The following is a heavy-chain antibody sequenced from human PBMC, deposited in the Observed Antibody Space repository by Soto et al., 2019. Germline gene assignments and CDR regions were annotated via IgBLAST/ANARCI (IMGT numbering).Heavy chain of an antibody. V-gene: IGHV4-59*01. J-gene: IGHJ6*03. D-gene: IGHD3-3*01. Sequence: SDTLSLTCTVSGGSISSYYWSWIRQPPGKGLEWIGYIYYSGSTNYNPSLKSRVTISVDTSKNQFSLKLSSVTAADTAVYYCARGVVRFLEWSNYYYYMDVWGKGTTVNVSS. CDR3: ARGVVRFLEWSNYYYYMDV. CDR1: GGSISSYY. CDR2: IYYSGST.